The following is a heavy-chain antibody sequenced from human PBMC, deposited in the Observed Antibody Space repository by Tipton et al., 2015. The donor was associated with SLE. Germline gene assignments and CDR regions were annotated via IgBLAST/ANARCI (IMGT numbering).Heavy chain of an antibody. CDR2: IYYSGNT. V-gene: IGHV4-59*01. CDR1: GDSMDNYS. D-gene: IGHD2-2*02. CDR3: ARDGKPGIPYKYYAMDV. Sequence: TLSLTCTVAGDSMDNYSWTWIRQPPGKGLEWIGTIYYSGNTYNNPSLKSRLSISIDKSKNQFSLKLSSVIAADTAVYFCARDGKPGIPYKYYAMDVWGQGSTVTVSS. J-gene: IGHJ6*02.